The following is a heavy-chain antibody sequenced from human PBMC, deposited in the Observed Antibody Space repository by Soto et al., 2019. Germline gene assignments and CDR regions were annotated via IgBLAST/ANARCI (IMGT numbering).Heavy chain of an antibody. Sequence: SETLSLTCSVSDSPISSYYWGWFRQPPGQGLEWVGYVYYTGTTTYNPSLKSRVTVSLDTSKNQFSLNLRSVTAADTAVYYCAGPGGYYQAFDRWGQGTLVTVS. D-gene: IGHD3-22*01. CDR3: AGPGGYYQAFDR. CDR1: DSPISSYY. CDR2: VYYTGTT. V-gene: IGHV4-59*08. J-gene: IGHJ4*01.